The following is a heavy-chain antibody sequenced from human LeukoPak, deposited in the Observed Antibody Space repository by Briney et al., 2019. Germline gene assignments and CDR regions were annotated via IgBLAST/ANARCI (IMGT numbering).Heavy chain of an antibody. CDR1: GFTFSSYA. V-gene: IGHV3-23*01. CDR2: ISGSGGST. J-gene: IGHJ4*02. Sequence: PGGSLRLSCAASGFTFSSYAMSWVRQAPGKGLEWVSAISGSGGSTYYADSVKGQFTISRDNSKNTLYLQMNGLRAEDTAVYYCARVGGNTPDYWGQGTLVTVSS. D-gene: IGHD3-16*01. CDR3: ARVGGNTPDY.